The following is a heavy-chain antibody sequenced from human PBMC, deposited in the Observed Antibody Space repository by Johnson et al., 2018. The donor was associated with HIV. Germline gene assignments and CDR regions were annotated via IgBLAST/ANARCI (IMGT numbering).Heavy chain of an antibody. Sequence: VQLVESGGGLVQPGGSLRLSCAASGFTFSTYWMSWVRQAPGKGLEWVANIKQDGSEKYYVDSVKGRFTISRDNAKNSLYLHMNSLRPEDTAVYYCAKESKWESRTPHAFDMWGQGTMVTVSS. CDR2: IKQDGSEK. D-gene: IGHD1-26*01. CDR1: GFTFSTYW. CDR3: AKESKWESRTPHAFDM. J-gene: IGHJ3*02. V-gene: IGHV3-7*01.